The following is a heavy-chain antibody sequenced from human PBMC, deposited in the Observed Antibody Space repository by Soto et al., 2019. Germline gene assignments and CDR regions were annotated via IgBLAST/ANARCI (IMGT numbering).Heavy chain of an antibody. CDR1: GYTFTSYY. CDR2: INPSGGST. D-gene: IGHD7-27*01. V-gene: IGHV1-46*03. CDR3: ARNWVAQRGDDAFDI. J-gene: IGHJ3*02. Sequence: GVSVKVSCKASGYTFTSYYMHWVRQAPGQGLEWMGIINPSGGSTSYAQKFQGRVTMTRDTSTSTVYMELSSLRSEDTAVYYCARNWVAQRGDDAFDIWGQGTMVTVSS.